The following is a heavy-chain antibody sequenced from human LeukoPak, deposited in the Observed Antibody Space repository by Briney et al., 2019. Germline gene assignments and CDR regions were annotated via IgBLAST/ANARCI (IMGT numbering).Heavy chain of an antibody. CDR2: ISSSSSCI. CDR3: ARVGAAAGYYFDY. D-gene: IGHD6-13*01. CDR1: GFTFSSYN. Sequence: PGGSLRLSCAASGFTFSSYNMNWVRQAPGKGLEWVSSISSSSSCIYYADSVKGRFTISRDNAKNSLYLQMNSLRAEDTAVYYCARVGAAAGYYFDYWGQGTLVTVSS. V-gene: IGHV3-21*01. J-gene: IGHJ4*02.